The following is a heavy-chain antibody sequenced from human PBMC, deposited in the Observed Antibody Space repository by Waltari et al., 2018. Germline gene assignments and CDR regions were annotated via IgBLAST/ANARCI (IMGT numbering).Heavy chain of an antibody. Sequence: QVQLVESGGGVVQPGRSLRLSCAASGFTFSSYGMQWVRQAPGKGLEWVAVIWYDGSSKYYADSVKGRFTISRDNSKNTLYLQMNSLRAEDTAVYYCARDNGQWPTPGGLDYWGQGTLVTVSS. CDR2: IWYDGSSK. D-gene: IGHD6-19*01. CDR3: ARDNGQWPTPGGLDY. CDR1: GFTFSSYG. V-gene: IGHV3-33*01. J-gene: IGHJ4*02.